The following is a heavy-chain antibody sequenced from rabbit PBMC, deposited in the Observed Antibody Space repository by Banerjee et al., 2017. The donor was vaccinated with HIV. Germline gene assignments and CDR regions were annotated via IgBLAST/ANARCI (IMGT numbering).Heavy chain of an antibody. CDR3: ARYTYTGYGYAYYFNL. CDR1: GFSFSSDY. Sequence: QSLEESGGDLVKPGASLTLTCTASGFSFSSDYMCWVRQAPGKGLEWIACIYSGSSVNTYYASWAKGRFTISKTSSTTVTLKMTSLTAADTATYFCARYTYTGYGYAYYFNLWGPGTLVTVS. V-gene: IGHV1S40*01. D-gene: IGHD6-1*01. J-gene: IGHJ4*01. CDR2: IYSGSSVNT.